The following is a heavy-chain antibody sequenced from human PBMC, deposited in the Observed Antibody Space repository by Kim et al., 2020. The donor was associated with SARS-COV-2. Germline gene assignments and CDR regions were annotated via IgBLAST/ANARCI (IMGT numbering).Heavy chain of an antibody. D-gene: IGHD3-22*01. V-gene: IGHV1-69*13. CDR3: ARGARGVVVITPPKH. J-gene: IGHJ1*01. CDR1: GGTFSSYA. CDR2: IIPIFGTA. Sequence: SVKVSCKASGGTFSSYAISWVRQAPGQGLEWMGGIIPIFGTANYAQKFQGRVTITADESTSTAYMELSSLRSEDTAVYYCARGARGVVVITPPKHWGQGTLVTVSS.